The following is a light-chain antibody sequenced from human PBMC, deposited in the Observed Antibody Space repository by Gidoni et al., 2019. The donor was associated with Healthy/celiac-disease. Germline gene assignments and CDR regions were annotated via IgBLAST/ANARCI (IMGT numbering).Light chain of an antibody. CDR2: DAS. Sequence: AIQLTQSPSSLSASVGDRVTITCRASQGISSALAWYQQKPGKAPTLLIYDASSLESGVPSRFSGSGSGTDFTLTISSLQPEDFATYYCQQFNSYSYTFGQGTKLEIK. CDR1: QGISSA. J-gene: IGKJ2*01. CDR3: QQFNSYSYT. V-gene: IGKV1-13*02.